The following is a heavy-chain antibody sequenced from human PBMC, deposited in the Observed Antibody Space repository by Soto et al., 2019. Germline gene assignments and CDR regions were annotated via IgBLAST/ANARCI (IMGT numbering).Heavy chain of an antibody. J-gene: IGHJ3*02. CDR3: AKATATGGGAFDI. V-gene: IGHV3-23*01. CDR2: ILVRGST. Sequence: EVQMLESGGGLVQPGGSLRLSCAASGFTCSSYDMSWVRQAPGKGLEWVSTILVRGSTHYADSVKGRFTISRDNSKNTLSLQMNSLTAGDTAVYYCAKATATGGGAFDICGRGTMVTVSS. CDR1: GFTCSSYD. D-gene: IGHD2-8*02.